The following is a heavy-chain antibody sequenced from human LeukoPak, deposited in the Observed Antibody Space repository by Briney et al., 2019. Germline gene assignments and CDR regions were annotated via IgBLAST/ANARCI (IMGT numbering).Heavy chain of an antibody. J-gene: IGHJ4*02. D-gene: IGHD3-22*01. CDR2: ISDSGGRT. CDR1: GFTFNSYG. CDR3: AKRGVVIRVILVGFHKEAYYFDS. V-gene: IGHV3-23*01. Sequence: PGRSLRLSCAASGFTFNSYGIHWVRQAPGKGLEWVAGISDSGGRTNYADSVKGRFTISRDNPKNTLYLQMNGLRAEDTAVYFCAKRGVVIRVILVGFHKEAYYFDSWGQGALVTVSS.